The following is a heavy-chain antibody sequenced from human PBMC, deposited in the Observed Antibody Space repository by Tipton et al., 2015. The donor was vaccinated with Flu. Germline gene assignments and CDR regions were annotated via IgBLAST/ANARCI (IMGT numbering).Heavy chain of an antibody. CDR2: IYYSGST. J-gene: IGHJ3*02. CDR3: ARHWKYDYVWGSYRTYPSAFDI. V-gene: IGHV4-59*08. D-gene: IGHD3-16*02. CDR1: GGSISSYY. Sequence: LVQPSETLSLTCTVSGGSISSYYWSWIRQPPGKGLEWIGYIYYSGSTNYNPSLKSRVTISVDTSKNQFSLKLSSVTAADTAVYYCARHWKYDYVWGSYRTYPSAFDIWGQGTMVTVSS.